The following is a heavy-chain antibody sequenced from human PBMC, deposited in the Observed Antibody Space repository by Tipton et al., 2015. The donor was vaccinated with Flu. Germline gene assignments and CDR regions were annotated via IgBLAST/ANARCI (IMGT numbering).Heavy chain of an antibody. CDR2: FYYGGST. Sequence: GLVKPSETLSLNCSVSGHSVGSGYYWGWIRQPPGEGLEWIASFYYGGSTSFNPSLRSRVTISVDTSVNQFSLNLNTVTVADTAVYYCARDLTTIFGGAFDNWGQETLVTVSS. CDR3: ARDLTTIFGGAFDN. CDR1: GHSVGSGYY. D-gene: IGHD3-3*01. J-gene: IGHJ4*02. V-gene: IGHV4-38-2*02.